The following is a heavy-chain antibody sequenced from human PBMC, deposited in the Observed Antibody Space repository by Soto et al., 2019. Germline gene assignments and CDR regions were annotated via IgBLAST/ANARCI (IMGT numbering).Heavy chain of an antibody. CDR3: ARGSSVYCSGGSCYLDAFDI. CDR1: GFTFSSYD. D-gene: IGHD2-15*01. CDR2: IGTAGDT. J-gene: IGHJ3*02. Sequence: GGSLRLSCAASGFTFSSYDMHWVRQATGKGLEWVSAIGTAGDTYYPGSVKGRFTISRENAKNSLYLQMNSLRAGDTAVYYCARGSSVYCSGGSCYLDAFDIWGQGTMVTVSS. V-gene: IGHV3-13*01.